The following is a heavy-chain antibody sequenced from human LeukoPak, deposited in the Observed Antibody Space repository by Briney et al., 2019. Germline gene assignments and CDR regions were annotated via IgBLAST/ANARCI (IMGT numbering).Heavy chain of an antibody. CDR3: ARGRVKVVAAGRYFDY. Sequence: PSETLSLTCAVYGGSFSGYYWSWIRQPPGKGLEWIGEINHSGSTNYNPSPKSRVTISVDTSKNQFSLKLSSVTAADTAVYYCARGRVKVVAAGRYFDYWGQGTLVTVSS. D-gene: IGHD2-15*01. J-gene: IGHJ4*02. CDR1: GGSFSGYY. V-gene: IGHV4-34*01. CDR2: INHSGST.